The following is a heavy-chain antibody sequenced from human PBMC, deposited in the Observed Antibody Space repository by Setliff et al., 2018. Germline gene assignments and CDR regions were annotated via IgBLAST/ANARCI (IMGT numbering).Heavy chain of an antibody. CDR3: ARDRSAYSYGLDV. CDR2: IYHNGNT. V-gene: IGHV4-59*01. Sequence: SSETLSLTCTVSGGSISPYFWSWIRQPPGKGLEWIGYIYHNGNTNFNPSLKSRVTVSVDTSKNQFALNLTSVTAADTAVYYCARDRSAYSYGLDVWGQGTTVTVSS. J-gene: IGHJ6*02. CDR1: GGSISPYF.